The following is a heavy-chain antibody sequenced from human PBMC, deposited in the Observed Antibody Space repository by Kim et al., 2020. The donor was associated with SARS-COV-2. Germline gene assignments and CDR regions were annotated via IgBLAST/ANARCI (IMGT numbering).Heavy chain of an antibody. CDR2: IIPIFGTA. Sequence: SVKVSCKASGGTFSSYSISWVRQAPGQGLEWMGGIIPIFGTANYAQKFQGRVTITADESTSTAYMELSSLRSEDAAVYYCARPEPDYGSGNYGMDVWGQGTTVTVSS. D-gene: IGHD3-10*01. CDR3: ARPEPDYGSGNYGMDV. CDR1: GGTFSSYS. J-gene: IGHJ6*02. V-gene: IGHV1-69*13.